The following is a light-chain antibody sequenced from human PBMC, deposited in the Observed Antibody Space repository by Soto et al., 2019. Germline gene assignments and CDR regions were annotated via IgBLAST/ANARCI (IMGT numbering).Light chain of an antibody. CDR2: DAS. V-gene: IGKV1-5*01. CDR1: QSVKRW. Sequence: DIQMTQSPSTLPASIGDRVTITCRASQSVKRWLAWYQQKPGKDPKLLIYDASTLESGVPSRFSGSGSGSQFTLTISRLQPDDSATYFCKQYNTYWTFRQGTKVEIK. J-gene: IGKJ1*01. CDR3: KQYNTYWT.